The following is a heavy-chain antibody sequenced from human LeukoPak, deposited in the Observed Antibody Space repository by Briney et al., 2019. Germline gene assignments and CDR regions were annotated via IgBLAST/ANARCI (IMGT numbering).Heavy chain of an antibody. CDR3: ARDSGDCSSTSCLFDY. CDR2: INPNSGGT. V-gene: IGHV1-2*02. J-gene: IGHJ4*02. CDR1: GYTFTGYY. Sequence: ASVKLSCKASGYTFTGYYMHWVRQAPGQGLEWKGWINPNSGGTNYAQKFQGRVTMTRDTSISTAYMELSRLRSDDTAVYYCARDSGDCSSTSCLFDYWGQGTLVTVSS. D-gene: IGHD2-2*01.